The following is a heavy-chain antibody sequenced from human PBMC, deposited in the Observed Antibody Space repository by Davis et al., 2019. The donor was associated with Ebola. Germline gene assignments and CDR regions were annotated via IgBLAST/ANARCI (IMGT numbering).Heavy chain of an antibody. CDR2: INPSGGST. Sequence: ASVKVSCKASGYTFTSYYMHWVRQAPGQGLEWMGIINPSGGSTSYAQKFQGRVTMTRDTSTSTVYMELSSLRSEDTAVYYCARFRGYSYRGSYYYYGMDVWGQGTKVTVSS. V-gene: IGHV1-46*01. CDR3: ARFRGYSYRGSYYYYGMDV. J-gene: IGHJ6*02. CDR1: GYTFTSYY. D-gene: IGHD5-18*01.